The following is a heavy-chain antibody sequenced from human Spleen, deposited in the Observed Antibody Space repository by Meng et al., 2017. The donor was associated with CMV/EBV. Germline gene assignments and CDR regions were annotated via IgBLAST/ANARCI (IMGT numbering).Heavy chain of an antibody. CDR2: VYHSGNA. CDR3: ARGSQGSSWFDP. J-gene: IGHJ5*02. D-gene: IGHD6-13*01. CDR1: GYSISSGYY. Sequence: SETLSLTCTVSGYSISSGYYWGWIRQPPGKGLEWIGNVYHSGNAYYSPSLKSRVTISVDTSKNQFSLKLSSVTAADTAVYYCARGSQGSSWFDPWGQGTLVTVSS. V-gene: IGHV4-38-2*02.